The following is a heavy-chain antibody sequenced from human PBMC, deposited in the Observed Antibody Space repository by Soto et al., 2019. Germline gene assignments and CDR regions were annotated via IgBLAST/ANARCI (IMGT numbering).Heavy chain of an antibody. CDR3: ARDRGYNWNYGWFDP. J-gene: IGHJ5*02. CDR1: GYTFTSYG. V-gene: IGHV1-18*01. Sequence: QVQLVQYGAEVKKPGASVKVSCKASGYTFTSYGISWVRQAPGQGLEWMGRISAYNGNTNYAQKLQGRVTMTTDTSTSTAYMELRSLRSDATAVYYCARDRGYNWNYGWFDPWGQGTLVTVSS. D-gene: IGHD1-7*01. CDR2: ISAYNGNT.